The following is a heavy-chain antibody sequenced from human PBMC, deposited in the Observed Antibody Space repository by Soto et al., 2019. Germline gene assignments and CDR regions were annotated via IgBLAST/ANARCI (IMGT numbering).Heavy chain of an antibody. CDR2: IYWDDDK. Sequence: SGPTLVNPTQTLTLTCTFSGFSLSTSGVGVGWIRQPPGKALEWLALIYWDDDKRYSPSLKSRLTITKDTSKNQVVLTMTNMDPVDTATYYCAHSGTWLTRGSEPGWFDPWGQGTLVTVSS. J-gene: IGHJ5*02. V-gene: IGHV2-5*02. D-gene: IGHD6-19*01. CDR3: AHSGTWLTRGSEPGWFDP. CDR1: GFSLSTSGVG.